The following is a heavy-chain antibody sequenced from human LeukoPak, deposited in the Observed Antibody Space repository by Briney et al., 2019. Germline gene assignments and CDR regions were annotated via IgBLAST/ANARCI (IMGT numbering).Heavy chain of an antibody. CDR3: AREPPILRWLQQLDY. D-gene: IGHD5-24*01. CDR1: GFTFSDYY. V-gene: IGHV3-11*04. Sequence: GGSLRLSCAASGFTFSDYYMSLIRQAPGKGLEWVSYISSSGSTIYYADSVKGRFTISRDNAKNSLYLQMYSLRAEDTAVYYCAREPPILRWLQQLDYWGQGTLVTVSS. CDR2: ISSSGSTI. J-gene: IGHJ4*02.